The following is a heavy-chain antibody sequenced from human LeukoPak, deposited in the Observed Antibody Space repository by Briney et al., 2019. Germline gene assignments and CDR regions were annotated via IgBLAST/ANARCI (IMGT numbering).Heavy chain of an antibody. CDR2: ISAYNGNT. J-gene: IGHJ4*02. V-gene: IGHV1-18*01. Sequence: ASVKVSCKASGYTFTSYGISWVRQAPGQGLEWMGWISAYNGNTNYAQKLQGRGTMTTDTSSSTAYMELRSLRSDDTAVYYCARDERSSSSSAYWGQGTLVTVSS. CDR1: GYTFTSYG. CDR3: ARDERSSSSSAY. D-gene: IGHD6-6*01.